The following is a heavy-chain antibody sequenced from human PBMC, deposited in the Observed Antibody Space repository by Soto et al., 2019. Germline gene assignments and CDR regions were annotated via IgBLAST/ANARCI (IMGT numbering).Heavy chain of an antibody. D-gene: IGHD3-22*01. CDR3: AKNPGYYYDSTGYHFDY. CDR1: GSNFSNYG. CDR2: ISYDGSNK. V-gene: IGHV3-30*18. Sequence: GGSLRLSCAASGSNFSNYGIHWVRQVPGKGLEWVAVISYDGSNKYYADSVKGRFTISRDNSKNTLYLQMNSLRAEDTAVYYCAKNPGYYYDSTGYHFDYWGQGTLVTVSS. J-gene: IGHJ4*02.